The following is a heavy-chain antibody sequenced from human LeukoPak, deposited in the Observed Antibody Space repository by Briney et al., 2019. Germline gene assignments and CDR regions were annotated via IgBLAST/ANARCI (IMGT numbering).Heavy chain of an antibody. D-gene: IGHD2-21*02. Sequence: SVQVSCQASGGTFLTYAISWVRQAPGQGLEWMGGIIPIFGTANYAQKFQGRVTITPDESASTAYMELSSLRSEDTAVYYCARVLSRRWRQPYFDYWGQGTLVTVSS. CDR3: ARVLSRRWRQPYFDY. J-gene: IGHJ4*02. V-gene: IGHV1-69*13. CDR2: IIPIFGTA. CDR1: GGTFLTYA.